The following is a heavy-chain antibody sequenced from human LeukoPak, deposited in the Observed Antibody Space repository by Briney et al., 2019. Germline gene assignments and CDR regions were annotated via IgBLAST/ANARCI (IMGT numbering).Heavy chain of an antibody. CDR1: GGSFSGYY. J-gene: IGHJ6*02. CDR3: ARVSYDFWSGYYRYYYGMDV. Sequence: SETLSLTCAVYGGSFSGYYWSWIRQPPGKGLEWIGEINHSGSTNYNPSLKSRVTISVDTSKNQFSLKLSSVTAADTAVYYCARVSYDFWSGYYRYYYGMDVWGQGTTVTVSS. CDR2: INHSGST. V-gene: IGHV4-34*01. D-gene: IGHD3-3*01.